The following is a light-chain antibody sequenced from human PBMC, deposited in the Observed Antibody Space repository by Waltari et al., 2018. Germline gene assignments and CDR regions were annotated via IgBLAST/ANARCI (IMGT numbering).Light chain of an antibody. CDR3: QSHDSRLGVA. J-gene: IGLJ2*01. Sequence: QSALTQPPSVSGAPGQRVAISCTGSRSNIGAGYDVQWYQHLPGTAPKLLMYGNNNRPSGVPDRFSASKSVTSVSLAITGLQAEDEATYYCQSHDSRLGVAVGGGTNLTVL. CDR2: GNN. CDR1: RSNIGAGYD. V-gene: IGLV1-40*01.